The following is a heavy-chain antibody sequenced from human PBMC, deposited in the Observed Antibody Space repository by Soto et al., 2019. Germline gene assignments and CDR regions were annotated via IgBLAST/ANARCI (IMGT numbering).Heavy chain of an antibody. CDR3: ARTIVLVPAARVRHVGFDP. CDR2: IYYSGST. Sequence: NPSETLSLTCTVSGGSISSYYWSWIRQPPGKGLEWIGYIYYSGSTNYNPSLKSRVTISVDTSKNQFSLKLSSVTAADTAVYYCARTIVLVPAARVRHVGFDPWGQGTLVTVSS. CDR1: GGSISSYY. D-gene: IGHD2-2*01. V-gene: IGHV4-59*08. J-gene: IGHJ5*02.